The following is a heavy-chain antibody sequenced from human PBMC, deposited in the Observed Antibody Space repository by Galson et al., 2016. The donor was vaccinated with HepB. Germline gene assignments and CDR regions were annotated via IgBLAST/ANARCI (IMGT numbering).Heavy chain of an antibody. V-gene: IGHV2-5*02. CDR3: AHRSGGAYYYAGRGYPPYFDS. D-gene: IGHD3-22*01. J-gene: IGHJ4*02. CDR1: GFSLSTSGVA. Sequence: PALVKPTQTLTLTCTFSGFSLSTSGVAVGWIRQPPGKALERLALIYWDDDKRYSPSLKTRLTITKDTSKNQVVLRITNMDPVEKATYYCAHRSGGAYYYAGRGYPPYFDSWGLGTLVTVSS. CDR2: IYWDDDK.